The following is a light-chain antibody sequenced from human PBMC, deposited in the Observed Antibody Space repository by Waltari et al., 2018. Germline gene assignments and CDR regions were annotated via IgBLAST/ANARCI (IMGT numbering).Light chain of an antibody. V-gene: IGLV2-23*01. J-gene: IGLJ3*02. CDR3: YSYAGSSTWV. Sequence: QSALTQPASVSGSPGQSITISCTGPSGDVGGYNVVSWYQRHPGKVPKLIIYEGSKRPSGISVRFTGSKSGNTASLTISGLQTEDEAEYYCYSYAGSSTWVFGGGTQLTVV. CDR1: SGDVGGYNV. CDR2: EGS.